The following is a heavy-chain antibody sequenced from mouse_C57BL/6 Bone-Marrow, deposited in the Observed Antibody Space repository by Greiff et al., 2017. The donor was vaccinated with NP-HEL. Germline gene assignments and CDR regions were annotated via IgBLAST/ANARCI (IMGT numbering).Heavy chain of an antibody. J-gene: IGHJ2*01. CDR3: ARAGDYDPFDY. CDR2: IDPSDSYT. Sequence: QVQLQQPGAELVMPGASVKLSCKASGYTFTSYWMHWVKQRPGQGLEWIGEIDPSDSYTNYNQKFKGKSTLTVDKSSSTAYMQLSSLTSEYSAVYYCARAGDYDPFDYWGQGTTLTVSS. V-gene: IGHV1-69*01. D-gene: IGHD2-4*01. CDR1: GYTFTSYW.